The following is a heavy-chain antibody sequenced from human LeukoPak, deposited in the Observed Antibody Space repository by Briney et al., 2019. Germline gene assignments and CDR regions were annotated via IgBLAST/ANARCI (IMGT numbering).Heavy chain of an antibody. CDR2: IWYDGSNK. V-gene: IGHV3-33*01. CDR3: ARETTAHPGSFDY. J-gene: IGHJ4*02. Sequence: GRSLRLSCAASGFTFSSYGMHWVRQAPGKGLERVAVIWYDGSNKYYADSVKGRFTISRDNSKNTLYLQMNSLRAEDTAVYYCARETTAHPGSFDYWGQGTLVTVSS. D-gene: IGHD1-14*01. CDR1: GFTFSSYG.